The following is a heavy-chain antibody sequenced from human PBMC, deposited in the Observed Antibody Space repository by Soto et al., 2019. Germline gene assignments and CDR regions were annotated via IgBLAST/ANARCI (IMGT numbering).Heavy chain of an antibody. J-gene: IGHJ6*02. CDR1: GFIFTNYW. CDR3: AKGPAEGGLDYYYGMDV. D-gene: IGHD3-16*01. V-gene: IGHV3-74*01. Sequence: GGSLRLSCAASGFIFTNYWMHWVRQAPGKGLVWVSRINGDGSYTTYADSVKGRFTISRDNSKNTLYLQMNSLRAEDTAVYYCAKGPAEGGLDYYYGMDVWGQGTTVTVSS. CDR2: INGDGSYT.